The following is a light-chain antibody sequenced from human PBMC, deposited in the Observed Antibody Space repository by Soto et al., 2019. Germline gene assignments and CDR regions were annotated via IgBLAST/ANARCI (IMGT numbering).Light chain of an antibody. Sequence: ERVMTQSPATLSVSPGEGATLSCRASQSVSSNLAWYQQKPGQAPRLLIYGASTRATGIPARFSGSGSGTDFTLTISSLEPEDFAVYYCQQRSNWPITFGQGTRLEIK. CDR3: QQRSNWPIT. V-gene: IGKV3-15*01. CDR2: GAS. J-gene: IGKJ5*01. CDR1: QSVSSN.